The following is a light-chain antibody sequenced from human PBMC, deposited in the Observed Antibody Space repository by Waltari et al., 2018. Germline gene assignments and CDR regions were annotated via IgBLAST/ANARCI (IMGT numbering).Light chain of an antibody. CDR2: GAS. Sequence: IVLTQSPGTLSLSPGERATLSCRASQSVSSTSLAWYQQKPGQAPRLLIYGASSRATGIPDRFSGSGSATDFTLTISRLEPEDFAVYYCQQYGRSWNTFGQGTKLEIK. V-gene: IGKV3-20*01. CDR1: QSVSSTS. CDR3: QQYGRSWNT. J-gene: IGKJ2*01.